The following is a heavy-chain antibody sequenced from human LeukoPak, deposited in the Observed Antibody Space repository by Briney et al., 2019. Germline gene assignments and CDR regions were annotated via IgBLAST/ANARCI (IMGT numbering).Heavy chain of an antibody. CDR2: IYYSGST. CDR3: ARENYYDSSGHYSTAFDI. Sequence: PSETLSLTCTVSGGSISSYYWSWIRQPPGKGLEWIGNIYYSGSTNYNPSLKSRVTISVDTSKNQFSLKLSSVTAADTAVYYCARENYYDSSGHYSTAFDIWGQGTMVTVSS. V-gene: IGHV4-59*01. J-gene: IGHJ3*02. CDR1: GGSISSYY. D-gene: IGHD3-22*01.